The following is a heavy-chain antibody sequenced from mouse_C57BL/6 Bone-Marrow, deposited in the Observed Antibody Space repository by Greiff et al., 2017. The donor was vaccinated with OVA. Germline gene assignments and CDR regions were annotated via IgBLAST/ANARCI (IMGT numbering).Heavy chain of an antibody. D-gene: IGHD1-1*01. CDR1: GFTFTDYY. Sequence: EVQLQQSGGGLVQPGGSLSLSCAASGFTFTDYYMSWVRQPPGKALEWLGFIRNKANGYTTEYSASVKGRFTISRDNSQSILYLQMNALRAEDSATYYCARAPYYGSRVYYFDYWGQGTTLTVSS. V-gene: IGHV7-3*01. J-gene: IGHJ2*01. CDR3: ARAPYYGSRVYYFDY. CDR2: IRNKANGYTT.